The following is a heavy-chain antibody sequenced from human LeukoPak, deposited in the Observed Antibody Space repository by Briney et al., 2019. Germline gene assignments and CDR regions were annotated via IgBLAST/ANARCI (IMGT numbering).Heavy chain of an antibody. CDR1: GYTFISYG. CDR2: ISASNGNT. J-gene: IGHJ4*02. V-gene: IGHV1-18*01. D-gene: IGHD2-15*01. CDR3: ARVHILVVVAATSIVFDY. Sequence: GASVKVSCKASGYTFISYGISWVRQAPGREVEGVGWISASNGNTNYAQKLQDGVTMTTDKSTSTAYLELRSLRSDDTAVYYCARVHILVVVAATSIVFDYWGQGTLVTVSS.